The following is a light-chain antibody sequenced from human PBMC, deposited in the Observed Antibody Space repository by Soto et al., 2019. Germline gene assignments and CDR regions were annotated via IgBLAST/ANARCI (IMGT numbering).Light chain of an antibody. CDR2: EVS. J-gene: IGLJ1*01. CDR3: SSYTSSTAYV. CDR1: SSDVGGYNY. Sequence: QSALAQPASVSGSPGQSITISCTGTSSDVGGYNYVSWYQLHPGKAPKLMVYEVSNRPSGVSNRFSGSKSGNTASLTISGLQAEDEADHYCSSYTSSTAYVFGTGTKVTVL. V-gene: IGLV2-14*01.